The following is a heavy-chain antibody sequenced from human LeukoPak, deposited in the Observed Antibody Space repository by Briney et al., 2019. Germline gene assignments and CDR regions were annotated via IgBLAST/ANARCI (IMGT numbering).Heavy chain of an antibody. CDR2: ISGSGGST. V-gene: IGHV3-23*01. J-gene: IGHJ4*02. D-gene: IGHD3-22*01. CDR1: GFTFSSYA. CDR3: AKDLRYDSSGYSLY. Sequence: GGSLRLSCAASGFTFSSYAMSWVRQAPGKGLEWVSAISGSGGSTYYADSVKGRFTISRDNSKNTLYLQMNSLRAEDTAVYYCAKDLRYDSSGYSLYWGQGTLVTVSS.